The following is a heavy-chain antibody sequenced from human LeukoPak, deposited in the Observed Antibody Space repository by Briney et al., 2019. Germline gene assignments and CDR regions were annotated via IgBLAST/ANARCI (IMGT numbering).Heavy chain of an antibody. CDR1: GFTFGKYW. V-gene: IGHV3-33*07. D-gene: IGHD1-26*01. J-gene: IGHJ4*02. Sequence: PGGSLRLSCVASGFTFGKYWMSWVRQAPGEGLEWVAVIYYDGSNQYYVDSVKGRFTVSRDNAKNTLYLQMDSLRAEDTAVYYCATDRNSGKYYDYWGQGTLVTVSS. CDR2: IYYDGSNQ. CDR3: ATDRNSGKYYDY.